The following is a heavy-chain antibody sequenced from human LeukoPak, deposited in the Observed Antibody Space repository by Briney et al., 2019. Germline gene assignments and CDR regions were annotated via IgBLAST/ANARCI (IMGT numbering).Heavy chain of an antibody. J-gene: IGHJ5*02. CDR3: AKVPMVRGVIITDSNWFDP. CDR1: GFTFSTYG. D-gene: IGHD3-10*01. V-gene: IGHV3-48*04. Sequence: GGSLRLSCAASGFTFSTYGMNWVRQAPGKGLEWVSYISSSGSTIYYADSVKGRFTISRDNAKNSLYLQMNCLRAEDTAVYYCAKVPMVRGVIITDSNWFDPWGQGTLVTVSS. CDR2: ISSSGSTI.